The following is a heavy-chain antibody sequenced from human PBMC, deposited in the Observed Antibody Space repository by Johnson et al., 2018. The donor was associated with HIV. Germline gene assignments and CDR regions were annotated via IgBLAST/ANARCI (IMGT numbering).Heavy chain of an antibody. CDR2: INSDGSST. Sequence: VQLVESGGVVVQPGGSLRLSCAASGFTFDDYAMHWVRQAPGKGLEWVSRINSDGSSTSYADSVKGRFTISRDNAKNTLYLQMKTLRAEDTAIYYCAREKEMTRLGAFDVWGQGTVVTVSS. J-gene: IGHJ3*01. CDR3: AREKEMTRLGAFDV. CDR1: GFTFDDYA. D-gene: IGHD3-16*01. V-gene: IGHV3-74*01.